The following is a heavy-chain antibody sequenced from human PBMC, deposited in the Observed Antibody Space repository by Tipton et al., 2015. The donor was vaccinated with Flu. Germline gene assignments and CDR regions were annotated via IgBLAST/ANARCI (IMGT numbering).Heavy chain of an antibody. CDR2: ISWNSGSI. Sequence: SLRLSCAASGFTFDDYAMHWVRQAPGEGLEWVSGISWNSGSIGYADSVKGRFTISRDNTKNSLYLQMNSLRAEDTALYYCAKDALNYGSGSYYPPLYYFDYWGQGTLVTVSS. J-gene: IGHJ4*02. V-gene: IGHV3-9*01. D-gene: IGHD3-10*01. CDR3: AKDALNYGSGSYYPPLYYFDY. CDR1: GFTFDDYA.